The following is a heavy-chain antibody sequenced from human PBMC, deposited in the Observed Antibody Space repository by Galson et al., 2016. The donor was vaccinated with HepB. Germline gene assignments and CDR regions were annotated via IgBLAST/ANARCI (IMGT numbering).Heavy chain of an antibody. V-gene: IGHV4-39*01. Sequence: SETLSLTCTVSGDSISNVGRHWGWFRQSPEMGLEYIGSIHSSGNSYYNPSLTRRVTVSAEMSRNPFFLSLTPVTAADTAIYYCVRLVTAAAVANRRGNVYWSQGTRGTVAS. CDR2: IHSSGNS. J-gene: IGHJ4*02. CDR3: VRLVTAAAVANRRGNVY. D-gene: IGHD6-13*01. CDR1: GDSISNVGRH.